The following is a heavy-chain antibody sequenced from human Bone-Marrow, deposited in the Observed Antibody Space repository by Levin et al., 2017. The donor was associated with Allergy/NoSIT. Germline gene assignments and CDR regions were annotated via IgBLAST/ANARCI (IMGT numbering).Heavy chain of an antibody. V-gene: IGHV3-9*01. Sequence: SLKISCAASGFTFDDYAMHWVRQAPGKGLEWVSGISWNSGSIGYADSVKGRFTISRDNAKNSLYLQMNSLRAEDTALYYCAKEGVGAYFDYWGQGTLVTVSS. D-gene: IGHD1-26*01. CDR3: AKEGVGAYFDY. CDR1: GFTFDDYA. CDR2: ISWNSGSI. J-gene: IGHJ4*02.